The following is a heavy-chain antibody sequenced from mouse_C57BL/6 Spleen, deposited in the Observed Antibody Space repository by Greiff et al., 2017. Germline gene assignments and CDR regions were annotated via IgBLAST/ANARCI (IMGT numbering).Heavy chain of an antibody. V-gene: IGHV14-3*01. CDR1: GFNIKNTY. J-gene: IGHJ3*01. CDR2: IDPANGNT. D-gene: IGHD3-2*02. CDR3: APPDSSGYPGCAY. Sequence: EVQLQESVAELVRPGASVKLSCTASGFNIKNTYMHWVKQRPEQGLEWIGRIDPANGNTKYAPKFQGKATITADTSSNTAYLQLSSLTSEDTAIYYCAPPDSSGYPGCAYWGQGTLVTVSA.